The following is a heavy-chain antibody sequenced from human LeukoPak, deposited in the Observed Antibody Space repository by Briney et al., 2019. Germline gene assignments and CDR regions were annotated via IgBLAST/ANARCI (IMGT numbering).Heavy chain of an antibody. CDR1: GGSISGYY. V-gene: IGHV4-59*01. Sequence: SETLSLTCTVSGGSISGYYWSWIRQPPGKGLEWIGYFYYSGSTNYNPSLKSRVAISVDTSKNQFSLKMRSVTAADTAVYYCARKYYDILTGYTAMDVWGQGTTVTVSS. J-gene: IGHJ6*02. CDR3: ARKYYDILTGYTAMDV. D-gene: IGHD3-9*01. CDR2: FYYSGST.